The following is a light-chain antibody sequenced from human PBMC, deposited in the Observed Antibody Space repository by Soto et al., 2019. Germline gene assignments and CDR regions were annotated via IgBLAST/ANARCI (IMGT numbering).Light chain of an antibody. CDR1: QSVSSN. J-gene: IGKJ5*01. Sequence: EIVMTQSPATLSVSPGERATLSCRASQSVSSNLAWYQQKPGQAPRLLIYGASTRATGIPARFSGSGSGTEFTLTISSLQSEDSAVYYCQQYNNSPTFGQGTRLEIK. V-gene: IGKV3-15*01. CDR2: GAS. CDR3: QQYNNSPT.